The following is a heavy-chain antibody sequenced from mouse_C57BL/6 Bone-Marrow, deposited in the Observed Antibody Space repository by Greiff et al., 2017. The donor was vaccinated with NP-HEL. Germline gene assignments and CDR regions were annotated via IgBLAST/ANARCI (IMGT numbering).Heavy chain of an antibody. V-gene: IGHV5-6*01. D-gene: IGHD1-1*01. CDR1: GFTFSSYG. Sequence: VQLKESGGDLVKPGGSLKLSCAASGFTFSSYGMSWVRQTPDKRLEWVATISSGGSYTYYPDSVKGRFTISRDNAKNTLYLQMSSLKSEDTAMYYCAIPQRITTVVASYWYFDVWGTGTTVTVSS. CDR3: AIPQRITTVVASYWYFDV. CDR2: ISSGGSYT. J-gene: IGHJ1*03.